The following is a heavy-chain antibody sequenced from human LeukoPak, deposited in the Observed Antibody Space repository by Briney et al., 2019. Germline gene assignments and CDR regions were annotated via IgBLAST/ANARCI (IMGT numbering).Heavy chain of an antibody. CDR3: ARDQITMVRGVIARSTAYYKYYYMDV. CDR1: GFTFSNYG. V-gene: IGHV3-30*03. J-gene: IGHJ6*03. Sequence: LPGGSLRLSCAASGFTFSNYGMHWVRQAPGKGLEWVAVISYDGSNKYYADSVKGRFTISRDNSKNTLYLQMNSLRAEDTAVYYCARDQITMVRGVIARSTAYYKYYYMDVWGKGTTVIVSS. CDR2: ISYDGSNK. D-gene: IGHD3-10*01.